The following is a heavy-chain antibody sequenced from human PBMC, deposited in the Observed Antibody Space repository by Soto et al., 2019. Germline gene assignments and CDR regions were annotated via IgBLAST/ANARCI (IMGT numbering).Heavy chain of an antibody. J-gene: IGHJ4*02. Sequence: GGSLRLSCVASGFTFSNYWIHWVRQAPGKGLVWVSRINGDGSSTNYADSVKGRFTISRDNSDNTLYLQMNSLRAEDTALYYCARDRGANSGFDGPGDYWGQGIVVTVSS. CDR3: ARDRGANSGFDGPGDY. V-gene: IGHV3-74*01. CDR2: INGDGSST. D-gene: IGHD5-12*01. CDR1: GFTFSNYW.